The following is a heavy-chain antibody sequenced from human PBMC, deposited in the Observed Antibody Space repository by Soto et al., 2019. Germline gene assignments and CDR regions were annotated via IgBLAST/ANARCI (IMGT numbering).Heavy chain of an antibody. CDR1: GFTFSSYA. Sequence: QPGGSLRLSCAASGFTFSSYAMSWVRQAPGKGLEWVSSISGSGGSTYYADSVKGRFTISRDNSKNTLYLQMNSLRAEDTAVYYCAQQWLVLGAFDIWGQGTMVTVSS. CDR3: AQQWLVLGAFDI. J-gene: IGHJ3*02. CDR2: ISGSGGST. D-gene: IGHD6-19*01. V-gene: IGHV3-23*01.